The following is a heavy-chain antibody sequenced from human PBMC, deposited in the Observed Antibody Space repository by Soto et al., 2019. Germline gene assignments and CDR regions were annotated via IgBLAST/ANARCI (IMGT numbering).Heavy chain of an antibody. Sequence: PGESLKISCKGSGYTFNIYWIAWVRQMPGKGLEWMGVIYPVDSDTRYSPSFQGQVTISVDKSINTAYLQWSSLQASDTAIYYCARQDGDGLFYFDYWAREPRSPSPQ. D-gene: IGHD4-17*01. CDR3: ARQDGDGLFYFDY. V-gene: IGHV5-51*01. CDR2: IYPVDSDT. CDR1: GYTFNIYW. J-gene: IGHJ4*02.